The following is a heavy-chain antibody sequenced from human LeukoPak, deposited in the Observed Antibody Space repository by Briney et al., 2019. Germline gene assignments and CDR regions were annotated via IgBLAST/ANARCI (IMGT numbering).Heavy chain of an antibody. Sequence: SETLSLTCAVYGGPFSGYYWSWIRQPPGKGLEWIGEINHSGSTNYNPSLKSRVTISVDTSKNQFSLKLSSVTAADTAVYYCARGGRYDSSGYYRVDYWGQGTLVTVSS. J-gene: IGHJ4*02. CDR2: INHSGST. V-gene: IGHV4-34*01. CDR3: ARGGRYDSSGYYRVDY. CDR1: GGPFSGYY. D-gene: IGHD3-22*01.